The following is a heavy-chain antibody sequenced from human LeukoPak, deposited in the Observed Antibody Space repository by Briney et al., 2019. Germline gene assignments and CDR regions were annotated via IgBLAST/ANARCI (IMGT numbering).Heavy chain of an antibody. CDR1: GFHFCSQL. CDR2: IKQDGSQK. Sequence: GGSLRHSHAASGFHFCSQLEHGSRQAPGKGLEWLANIKQDGSQKYYVDSVKGRFTISRDNTKNSLHLQMNSLRAEDTAVYCCARDVTYDDYADYWGQGTLVTVSS. D-gene: IGHD4/OR15-4a*01. J-gene: IGHJ4*02. V-gene: IGHV3-7*01. CDR3: ARDVTYDDYADY.